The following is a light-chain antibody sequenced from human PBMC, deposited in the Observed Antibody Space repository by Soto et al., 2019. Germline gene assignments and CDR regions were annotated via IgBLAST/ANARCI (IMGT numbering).Light chain of an antibody. CDR1: QSVSSN. CDR3: QQYNNWPSTT. V-gene: IGKV3-15*01. CDR2: GAS. J-gene: IGKJ4*01. Sequence: EIVMTQSPATLSVSPGERATLSCRASQSVSSNLAWYQQKPGQAPRLLIYGASTRDIGIPARFSGSGSGTEFTLTISSLQSEDFAVYYCQQYNNWPSTTFGGGTKVEIK.